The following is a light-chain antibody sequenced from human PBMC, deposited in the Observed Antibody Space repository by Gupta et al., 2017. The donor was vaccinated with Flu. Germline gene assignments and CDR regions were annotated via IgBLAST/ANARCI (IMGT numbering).Light chain of an antibody. CDR1: QDIKND. Sequence: DIQMTQSPSSLSASVGDRVTITCRASQDIKNDLHWYQQKPGKAPKRLIYAASNLQSGVPSRFSGSGSGTEFTLTISSRQPEDFATYYCLQHYNYPPWTFGQGTKVEIK. J-gene: IGKJ1*01. V-gene: IGKV1-17*01. CDR2: AAS. CDR3: LQHYNYPPWT.